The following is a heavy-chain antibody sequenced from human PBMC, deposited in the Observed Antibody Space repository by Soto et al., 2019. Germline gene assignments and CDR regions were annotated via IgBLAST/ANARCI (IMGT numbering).Heavy chain of an antibody. V-gene: IGHV4-31*03. CDR3: ARGAVGATPFDD. Sequence: TLALPCTVSGVSISSGCYYWSWIRQHPGKGLEWIGYIYYSGSTYYNPSLKSRVTISVDTSKNQFSLKLSSVTAADTAVYYCARGAVGATPFDDSGQGTLVTVSS. J-gene: IGHJ4*02. CDR2: IYYSGST. D-gene: IGHD1-26*01. CDR1: GVSISSGCYY.